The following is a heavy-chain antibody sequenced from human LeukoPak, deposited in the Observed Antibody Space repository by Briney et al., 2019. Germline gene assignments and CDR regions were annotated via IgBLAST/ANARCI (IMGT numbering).Heavy chain of an antibody. CDR2: IYYSGST. V-gene: IGHV4-59*11. CDR3: ARGLTVRFLEWLLLDY. J-gene: IGHJ4*02. CDR1: GGSISSHY. D-gene: IGHD3-3*01. Sequence: PSETLSLTCTVSGGSISSHYWSWIRQPPGKGLEWIGYIYYSGSTNHNPSLKSRVTISVDTSKNQFSLKLSSVTAADTAVYYCARGLTVRFLEWLLLDYWGQGTLVTVSS.